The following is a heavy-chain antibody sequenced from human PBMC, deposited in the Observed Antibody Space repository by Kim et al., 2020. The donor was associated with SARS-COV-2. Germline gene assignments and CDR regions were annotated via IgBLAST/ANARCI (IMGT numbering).Heavy chain of an antibody. V-gene: IGHV4-34*01. D-gene: IGHD2-2*01. CDR1: GGSFSGYY. J-gene: IGHJ4*02. Sequence: SETLSLTCAVYGGSFSGYYWSWIRQPPGKGLEWIGEINHSGSTNYNPSLKSRVTISVDTSKNQFSLKLSSVTAADTAVYYCARVLRTSQNIVKGDHYYYFDYWGQGTLVTVSS. CDR2: INHSGST. CDR3: ARVLRTSQNIVKGDHYYYFDY.